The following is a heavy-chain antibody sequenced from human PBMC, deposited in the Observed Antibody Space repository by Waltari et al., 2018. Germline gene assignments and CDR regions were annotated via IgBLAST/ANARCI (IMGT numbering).Heavy chain of an antibody. Sequence: QVQLQESGPGLVKPSETLSLTCTVAGGSISSYSWSWIRQPPGKGLEWIGYIYYSGSTNYNPSLKSRVTISVDTSKNQFSLKLSSVTAADTAVYYCARDGGYGSMMPFDYWGQGTLVTVSS. V-gene: IGHV4-59*01. D-gene: IGHD6-25*01. CDR1: GGSISSYS. CDR2: IYYSGST. J-gene: IGHJ4*02. CDR3: ARDGGYGSMMPFDY.